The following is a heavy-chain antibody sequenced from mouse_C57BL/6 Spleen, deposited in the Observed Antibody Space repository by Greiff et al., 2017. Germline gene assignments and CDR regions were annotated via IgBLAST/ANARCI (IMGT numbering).Heavy chain of an antibody. Sequence: EVQLVESGGGLVKPGGSLKLSCAASGFTFSDYGMHWVRQAPEKGLEWVAYISSGSSTNYDADTVKGRFTISRDNAKNTLFLQMTSLRSEDTAMYYCARNYYYGSIYIYFDYWGQGTTLSVSS. CDR2: ISSGSSTN. D-gene: IGHD1-1*01. J-gene: IGHJ2*01. CDR1: GFTFSDYG. V-gene: IGHV5-17*01. CDR3: ARNYYYGSIYIYFDY.